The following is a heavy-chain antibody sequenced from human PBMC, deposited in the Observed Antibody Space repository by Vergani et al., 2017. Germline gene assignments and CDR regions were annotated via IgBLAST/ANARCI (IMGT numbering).Heavy chain of an antibody. D-gene: IGHD5-12*01. Sequence: QVQLQESGPGLVKPSQTLSLTCTVSGGSISSGGYYWSWIRQHPGKGLEWIGYIYYSGSTYYNPSLKSRVTISVDTSKNQFSLKLSSVTAADTAVYYCARHRREGGGYDLVFDYWGQGTLVTVSS. CDR3: ARHRREGGGYDLVFDY. J-gene: IGHJ4*02. CDR1: GGSISSGGYY. CDR2: IYYSGST. V-gene: IGHV4-31*03.